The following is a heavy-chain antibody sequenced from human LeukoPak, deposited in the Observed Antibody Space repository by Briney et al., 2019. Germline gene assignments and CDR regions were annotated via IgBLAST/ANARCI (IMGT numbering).Heavy chain of an antibody. V-gene: IGHV4-39*01. CDR2: IYYSGST. CDR1: GGSFSSNNYY. Sequence: SEALSLTCTVSGGSFSSNNYYWGWIRQPPGRGLEWIGSIYYSGSTYYNPSLKSRVTISVDTSKNQFSLKLSSVTAADMAVFYCARLAYDGDYVNYWGQGTLVTVSS. J-gene: IGHJ4*02. D-gene: IGHD4-17*01. CDR3: ARLAYDGDYVNY.